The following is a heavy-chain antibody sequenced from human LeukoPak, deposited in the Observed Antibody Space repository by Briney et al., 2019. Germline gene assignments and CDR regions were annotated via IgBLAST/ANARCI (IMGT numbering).Heavy chain of an antibody. CDR2: ISYDGSNK. J-gene: IGHJ6*04. CDR3: ARDVYGMDV. CDR1: GFTFSSYA. Sequence: GGSLRLSCAASGFTFSSYAMHWVRQAPGKGLEWVAVISYDGSNKYYADSVKGRLTISRDNSKNTLYLQMNSLRAEDTAVYYCARDVYGMDVWGKGTTVTVSS. V-gene: IGHV3-30*04.